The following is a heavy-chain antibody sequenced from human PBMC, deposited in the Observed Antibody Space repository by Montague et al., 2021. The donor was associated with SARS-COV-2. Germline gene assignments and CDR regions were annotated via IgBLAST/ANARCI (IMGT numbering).Heavy chain of an antibody. CDR2: VSYSGST. V-gene: IGHV4-59*13. CDR1: GGSISIYY. Sequence: SETLSLTCSVSGGSISIYYWSWIRQPPGKGLEWIGYVSYSGSTNYNPSRKSRVTLSVDTSKNQFSLKLSSVTAADTAVYYCARDFDYWGQGTLVTVSS. J-gene: IGHJ4*02. CDR3: ARDFDY.